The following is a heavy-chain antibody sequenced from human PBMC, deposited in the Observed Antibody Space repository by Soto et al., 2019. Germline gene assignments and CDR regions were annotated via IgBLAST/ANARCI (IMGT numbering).Heavy chain of an antibody. D-gene: IGHD2-21*01. J-gene: IGHJ3*02. CDR1: GGSISSGNHY. CDR2: IFYSGST. Sequence: SETLSLTCTVSGGSISSGNHYWTWIRQHPGKGLEWIGYIFYSGSTYYNPSLKSRITISVDTSKNQFSLSMTSLTAADTAVYYCARTLFDAFDIWGQGTMVTVSS. V-gene: IGHV4-31*03. CDR3: ARTLFDAFDI.